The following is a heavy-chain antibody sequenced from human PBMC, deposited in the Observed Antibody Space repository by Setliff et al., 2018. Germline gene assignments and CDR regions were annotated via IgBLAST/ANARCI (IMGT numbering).Heavy chain of an antibody. Sequence: SETLSLTCAVYGGSFSGYYWSWIRQPPGKGLEWIGEINHSGSTNYNPSLKSRVTISVDTSKNQFSLKLSSVTAADTAVYYCASIPSSGWNYYYYGMDVWGQGTTVTVSS. CDR2: INHSGST. J-gene: IGHJ6*02. D-gene: IGHD6-19*01. V-gene: IGHV4-34*01. CDR1: GGSFSGYY. CDR3: ASIPSSGWNYYYYGMDV.